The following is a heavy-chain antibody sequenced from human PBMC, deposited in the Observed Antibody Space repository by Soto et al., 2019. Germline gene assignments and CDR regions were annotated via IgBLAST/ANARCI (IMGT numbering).Heavy chain of an antibody. CDR3: TRGVVVTAISSYYFDY. D-gene: IGHD2-21*02. Sequence: EVPLVESGGGLIQPGGSLRLSCAASGFTVSSNYMSWVRQAPGKGLEWVSVIYSGGNTYYADSVKGRFTISRDNSKNTLYLHMNSLRAEDTAVYYCTRGVVVTAISSYYFDYWGQGTLVTVSS. CDR1: GFTVSSNY. V-gene: IGHV3-53*01. CDR2: IYSGGNT. J-gene: IGHJ4*02.